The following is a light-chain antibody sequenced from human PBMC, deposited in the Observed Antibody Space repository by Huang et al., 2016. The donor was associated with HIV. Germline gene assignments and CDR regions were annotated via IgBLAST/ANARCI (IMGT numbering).Light chain of an antibody. CDR2: GAS. CDR1: QTVSTN. CDR3: QHYDSWAPAT. V-gene: IGKV3-15*01. Sequence: EIVMTQSPVTLSVSPGESATLSCRASQTVSTNLAWYQHKPGRAPRLLIYGASTRATSVPARFSAMGSGTEFSLTVGGLRSDEFAVYYCQHYDSWAPATFGQGTKLEFK. J-gene: IGKJ1*01.